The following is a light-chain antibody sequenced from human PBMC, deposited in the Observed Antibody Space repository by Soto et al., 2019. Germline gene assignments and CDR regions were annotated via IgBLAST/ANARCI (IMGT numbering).Light chain of an antibody. CDR1: QSISSW. Sequence: DIQMTQSPSILSASVGDRVTITCRASQSISSWLAWYQQKPGKAPNLLIHKASHLESGVPSRFSGSGSGTEFTLTISSLQPGDFATYYCQHYNTYPWTFGQGTKVGI. CDR3: QHYNTYPWT. CDR2: KAS. V-gene: IGKV1-5*03. J-gene: IGKJ1*01.